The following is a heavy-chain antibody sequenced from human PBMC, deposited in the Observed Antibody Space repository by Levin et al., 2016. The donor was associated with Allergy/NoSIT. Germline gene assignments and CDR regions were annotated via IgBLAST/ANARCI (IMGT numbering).Heavy chain of an antibody. D-gene: IGHD2-15*01. V-gene: IGHV3-48*02. CDR1: GFTFSSYT. CDR2: ISTTTTTT. Sequence: GGSLRLSCTASGFTFSSYTMNWVRQAPGKGLEWISYISTTTTTTYYADSVQGRFTISRDNANNLLSLEMNNLRDEDTAIYFCARGWGGSSSPFVSWGQGTLVTVSA. J-gene: IGHJ4*02. CDR3: ARGWGGSSSPFVS.